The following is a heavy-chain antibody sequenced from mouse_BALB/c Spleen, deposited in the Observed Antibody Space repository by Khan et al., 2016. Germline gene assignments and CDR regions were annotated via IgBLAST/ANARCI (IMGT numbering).Heavy chain of an antibody. CDR3: AEDYYGSNWFAY. D-gene: IGHD1-1*01. J-gene: IGHJ3*01. Sequence: QLVQSGPELKKPGETVKISCKASGYTFTNYGMNWVKQAPGKGLKWMGWINTNTGEPTYAEEFKGRFAFSLETSARTAYLQINSLKNEDTATYFCAEDYYGSNWFAYWGQGTLVTVSA. V-gene: IGHV9-3*02. CDR2: INTNTGEP. CDR1: GYTFTNYG.